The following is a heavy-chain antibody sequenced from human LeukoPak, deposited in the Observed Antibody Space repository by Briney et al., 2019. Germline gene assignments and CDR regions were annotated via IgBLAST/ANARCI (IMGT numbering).Heavy chain of an antibody. CDR3: GRDSAGNDY. CDR1: GVTFSTYW. D-gene: IGHD6-13*01. Sequence: GGSLRLSCAASGVTFSTYWMSWVRQAPGKGLEWVANIKQDGSEKYYVDSVKGRFTISRDNAKNSLYLQMNSLRAEDTAMYYCGRDSAGNDYWGQGTLVTVSS. V-gene: IGHV3-7*01. CDR2: IKQDGSEK. J-gene: IGHJ4*02.